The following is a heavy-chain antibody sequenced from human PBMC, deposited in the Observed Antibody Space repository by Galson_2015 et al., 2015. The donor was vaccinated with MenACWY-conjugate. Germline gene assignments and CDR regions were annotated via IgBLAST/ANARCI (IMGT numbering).Heavy chain of an antibody. J-gene: IGHJ6*03. Sequence: SLRLSCAASGFNFNGNGMHWVRQAAGKGLEWVAIIWHDGSKTYYADSVKGRFTISRDNSKNTLYLQLNSLIAEDTALYYCAKDETYCSGGSCYYYYYMDVWGRGTTVTVSS. CDR2: IWHDGSKT. CDR1: GFNFNGNG. CDR3: AKDETYCSGGSCYYYYYMDV. D-gene: IGHD2-15*01. V-gene: IGHV3-33*06.